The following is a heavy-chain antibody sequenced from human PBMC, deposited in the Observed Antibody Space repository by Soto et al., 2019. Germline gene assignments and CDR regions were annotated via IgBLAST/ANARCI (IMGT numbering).Heavy chain of an antibody. J-gene: IGHJ3*02. D-gene: IGHD4-17*01. Sequence: GGFLRLSCAASGFTFSSYAMSWVRQAPGKGLEWVSAIIGSGGSTYYADSVKGRFTISRDNSKNTLYLQMNSLRAEDTAVYYCAKDKQTVFDAFDIWGQGTMVTVSS. CDR2: IIGSGGST. V-gene: IGHV3-23*01. CDR3: AKDKQTVFDAFDI. CDR1: GFTFSSYA.